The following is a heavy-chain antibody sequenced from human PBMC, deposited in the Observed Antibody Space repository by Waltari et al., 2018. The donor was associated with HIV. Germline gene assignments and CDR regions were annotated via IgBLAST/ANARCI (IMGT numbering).Heavy chain of an antibody. Sequence: EVQLVESGGGLVQPGGSLRLSRAAYGFTFSKYWMHWIRQVPGKGLEWVARIEGDGSTTYYVDSAKGRFTISRDNAKNTLYLQMNYLSAEDTAVYFCARDPYYGADYWGQGTLVIVSS. V-gene: IGHV3-74*01. J-gene: IGHJ4*02. CDR2: IEGDGSTT. CDR3: ARDPYYGADY. CDR1: GFTFSKYW. D-gene: IGHD3-10*01.